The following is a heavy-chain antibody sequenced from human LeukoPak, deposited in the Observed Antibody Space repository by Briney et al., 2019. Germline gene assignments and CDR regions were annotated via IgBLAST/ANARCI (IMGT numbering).Heavy chain of an antibody. J-gene: IGHJ4*02. V-gene: IGHV1-2*02. CDR1: GYTFTGYY. D-gene: IGHD1-26*01. CDR2: INPNSGGT. CDR3: ARESGRCQDFFEN. Sequence: ASVKVSCRAFGYTFTGYYIHWVRQAPGQGLEWMGWINPNSGGTNYAQKFQGRVTMTRDTSISTSYMELSSLRSDDTAVYYCARESGRCQDFFENWGQGTLVTVSS.